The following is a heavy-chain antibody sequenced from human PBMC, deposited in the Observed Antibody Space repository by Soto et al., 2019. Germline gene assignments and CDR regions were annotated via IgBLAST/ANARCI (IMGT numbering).Heavy chain of an antibody. CDR1: GFTYSTYT. CDR2: IRQDGSEI. J-gene: IGHJ4*02. Sequence: GGSLRLSCAASGFTYSTYTMHWVRQAPGKGLEWVANIRQDGSEINYVDSVKGRFTISRDNTKNSLYLQMNSLRAEDTAIYYCAREVVVSRGASYFGYWGPGTLVTVSS. D-gene: IGHD2-2*01. V-gene: IGHV3-7*04. CDR3: AREVVVSRGASYFGY.